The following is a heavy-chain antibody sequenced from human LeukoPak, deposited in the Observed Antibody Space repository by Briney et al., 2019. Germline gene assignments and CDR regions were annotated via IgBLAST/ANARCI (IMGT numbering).Heavy chain of an antibody. CDR1: GGSFSGYY. Sequence: SEILSLTCAVYGGSFSGYYWSWIRQPPGKGLEWIGEINHSGSTNYNPSLKSRVTISVDTSKNQFSLKLSSVTAADTAVYYCARGRPRLCPYCSSTSCYTYWGQGTLVTVSS. CDR2: INHSGST. J-gene: IGHJ4*02. CDR3: ARGRPRLCPYCSSTSCYTY. V-gene: IGHV4-34*01. D-gene: IGHD2-2*02.